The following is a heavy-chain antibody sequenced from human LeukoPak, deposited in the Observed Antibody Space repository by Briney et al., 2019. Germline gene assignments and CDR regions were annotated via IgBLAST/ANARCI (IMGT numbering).Heavy chain of an antibody. CDR1: GGSINSGDYY. D-gene: IGHD3-10*01. V-gene: IGHV4-39*07. CDR3: ARADPMVRGNIYFDY. J-gene: IGHJ4*02. Sequence: SETLSLTCTVSGGSINSGDYYWVWIRQPPGKGLEWIGSIYYSGSTSYNPSLKSRVTMTVDTSKSQFSLKLSSVTAADTAVYYCARADPMVRGNIYFDYWGQGTLVTVSS. CDR2: IYYSGST.